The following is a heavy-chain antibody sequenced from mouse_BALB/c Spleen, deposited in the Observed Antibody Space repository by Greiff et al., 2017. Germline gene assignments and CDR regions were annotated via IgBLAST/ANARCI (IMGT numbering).Heavy chain of an antibody. J-gene: IGHJ2*01. V-gene: IGHV1-69*02. CDR2: IDPSDSYT. D-gene: IGHD1-1*01. Sequence: VKLQQPGAELVKPGASVKLSCKASGYTFTSYWMHWVKQRPGQGLEWIGEIDPSDSYTNYNQKFKGKATLTVDKSSSTAYMQLSSLTSEDSAVYYCARSAFITTVVATDYWGQGTTLTVSS. CDR3: ARSAFITTVVATDY. CDR1: GYTFTSYW.